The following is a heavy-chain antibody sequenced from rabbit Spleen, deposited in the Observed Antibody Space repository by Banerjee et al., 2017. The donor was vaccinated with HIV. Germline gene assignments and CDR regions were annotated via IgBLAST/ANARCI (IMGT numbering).Heavy chain of an antibody. CDR2: ISTDDGST. CDR3: ARDLVGVIGWNFYL. Sequence: QSLEESGGDLVKPGASLTLTCTASGFSFSNRFWICWVRQAPGKGLEWIGCISTDDGSTYYASWAKGRFTIFKTSTTVTLQMTSLTAADTATYFCARDLVGVIGWNFYLWGPGTLVTVS. CDR1: GFSFSNRFW. D-gene: IGHD1-1*01. J-gene: IGHJ4*01. V-gene: IGHV1S40*01.